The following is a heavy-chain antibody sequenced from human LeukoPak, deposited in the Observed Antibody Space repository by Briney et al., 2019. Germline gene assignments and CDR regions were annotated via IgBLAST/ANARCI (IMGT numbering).Heavy chain of an antibody. CDR3: ARDQYTNTAMGEGDYYMDV. D-gene: IGHD5-18*01. J-gene: IGHJ6*03. CDR2: IIPIFGTA. Sequence: SVTVSCKASGGTFSSYAISWVRQAPGQGLEWMGGIIPIFGTANYAQKFQGRVTITTDESTSTAYMELSSLRSEDTAVYYCARDQYTNTAMGEGDYYMDVWGKGTTVTVSS. CDR1: GGTFSSYA. V-gene: IGHV1-69*05.